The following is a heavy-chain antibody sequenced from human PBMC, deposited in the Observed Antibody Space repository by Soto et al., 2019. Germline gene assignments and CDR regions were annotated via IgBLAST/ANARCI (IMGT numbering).Heavy chain of an antibody. CDR2: IYWDDDK. J-gene: IGHJ4*02. CDR3: ARHKSGSYFSN. CDR1: GFSLITNGVA. V-gene: IGHV2-5*02. D-gene: IGHD1-26*01. Sequence: QITLKESGPTLVKPTQTLTLTCTFSGFSLITNGVAVGWVRQPPGKGLEWLALIYWDDDKRYRPSLQSRLTITKYTSKKQVVLTLTNIDPVDTATYYCARHKSGSYFSNWGQGTLVTVSS.